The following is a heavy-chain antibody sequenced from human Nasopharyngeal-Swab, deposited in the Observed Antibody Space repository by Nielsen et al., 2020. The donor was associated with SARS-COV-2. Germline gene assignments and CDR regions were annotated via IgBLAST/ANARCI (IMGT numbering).Heavy chain of an antibody. Sequence: GSLKISCTGSGFNFGDYALSWVRQAPGKGLEWIAFIRTGANGGTTEYAASVAGRFTVSRDDSKTIAYLQMNSLRIEDTAVYYCTAQERYGYGFLYFDYWGRGTLVSVSS. CDR2: IRTGANGGTT. CDR1: GFNFGDYA. D-gene: IGHD5-18*01. V-gene: IGHV3-49*04. CDR3: TAQERYGYGFLYFDY. J-gene: IGHJ4*02.